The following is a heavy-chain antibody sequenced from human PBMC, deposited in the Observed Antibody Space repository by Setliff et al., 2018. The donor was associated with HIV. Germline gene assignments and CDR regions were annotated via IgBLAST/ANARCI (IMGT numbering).Heavy chain of an antibody. Sequence: ASVKVSCKASGYTLSNYYMHWVRQAPGQGLEWMGLINPSDGLTKYAQNFQGRVTMTRDTSTSTAYMEVISLRSDDTAVYYCARGCYYSYAGYCVVGDDWGQGTPVTVSS. D-gene: IGHD3-16*01. V-gene: IGHV1-46*01. CDR1: GYTLSNYY. J-gene: IGHJ4*02. CDR3: ARGCYYSYAGYCVVGDD. CDR2: INPSDGLT.